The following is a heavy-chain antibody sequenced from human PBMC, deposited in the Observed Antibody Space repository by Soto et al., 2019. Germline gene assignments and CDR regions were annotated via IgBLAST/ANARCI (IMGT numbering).Heavy chain of an antibody. J-gene: IGHJ6*02. D-gene: IGHD3-22*01. CDR3: ARDLXYYDSSGYYYYYYGMDV. Sequence: GESLRLSCAASGFTFSSYSMNWVRQAPGKGLEWVSSISSSSSYIYYADSVKGRFTISRDNAKNSLYLQMNSLRAEDTAVYYCARDLXYYDSSGYYYYYYGMDVWGQGTTVTVSS. CDR1: GFTFSSYS. V-gene: IGHV3-21*01. CDR2: ISSSSSYI.